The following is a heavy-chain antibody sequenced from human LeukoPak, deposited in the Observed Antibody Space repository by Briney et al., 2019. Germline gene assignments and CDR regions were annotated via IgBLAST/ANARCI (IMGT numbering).Heavy chain of an antibody. D-gene: IGHD3-3*01. Sequence: GGSLRLSCAASGFIFSSYAMSWVRQVPGKGLQWVSSISGSGANTYNADSVKGRFTISRDNSKTTLYVQMNSLRAEDTAVYYCARDLGSTYYDFWSGYPTPNWFDPWGQGTLVTVSS. CDR2: ISGSGANT. CDR1: GFIFSSYA. J-gene: IGHJ5*02. V-gene: IGHV3-23*01. CDR3: ARDLGSTYYDFWSGYPTPNWFDP.